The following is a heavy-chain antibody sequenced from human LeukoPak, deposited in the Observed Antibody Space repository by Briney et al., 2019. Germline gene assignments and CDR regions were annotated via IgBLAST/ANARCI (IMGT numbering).Heavy chain of an antibody. CDR3: ARDTYCGGDCYGDDAFDI. CDR1: GYSISSGYY. D-gene: IGHD2-21*01. Sequence: SETLSLTCTVSGYSISSGYYWGWIRQPPGKGLEWIGSIYHSGSTYYNPSLKSRVTISVDTSKNQFSLKLSSVTAAGTAVYYCARDTYCGGDCYGDDAFDIWGQGTMVTVSS. V-gene: IGHV4-38-2*02. J-gene: IGHJ3*02. CDR2: IYHSGST.